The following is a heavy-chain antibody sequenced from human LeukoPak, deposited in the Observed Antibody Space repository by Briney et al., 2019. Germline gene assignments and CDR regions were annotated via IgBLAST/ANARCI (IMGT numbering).Heavy chain of an antibody. Sequence: ASVKVPCKASGGTFSSYAISWVRQAPGQGLEWMGGIIPIFGTANYAQKFQGRVTVTADESTSTAYMELSSLRSEDTAVYYCARIVTQAYAPGYFQHWGQGTLVTVSS. D-gene: IGHD2-2*01. CDR2: IIPIFGTA. CDR3: ARIVTQAYAPGYFQH. J-gene: IGHJ1*01. V-gene: IGHV1-69*13. CDR1: GGTFSSYA.